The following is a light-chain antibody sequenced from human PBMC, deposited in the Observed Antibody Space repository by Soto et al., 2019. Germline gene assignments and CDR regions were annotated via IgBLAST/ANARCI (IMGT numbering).Light chain of an antibody. Sequence: DIQMTQSPSSLSVSIGDRITITCRSSQSISVYLNWYQKKPGTPPKLLIYAASNLQSGVPSRFIGSGSGTDFTLTISSLQPEDFASYYCQQSNRIPYTLGQGTKLEI. J-gene: IGKJ2*01. CDR2: AAS. V-gene: IGKV1-39*01. CDR1: QSISVY. CDR3: QQSNRIPYT.